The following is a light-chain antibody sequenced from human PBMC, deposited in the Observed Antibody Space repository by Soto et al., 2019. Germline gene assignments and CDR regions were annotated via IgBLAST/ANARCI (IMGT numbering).Light chain of an antibody. Sequence: DIPMTQSPSTLSASVGDRVTITCRASQSISSWLAWYQQKPGKAPKLLIYKASSLESGVPSRFSGSGSGTEFTLTISSLQPYDFATYYCQQYNSYSYTFGQGTKLEIK. J-gene: IGKJ2*01. V-gene: IGKV1-5*03. CDR3: QQYNSYSYT. CDR2: KAS. CDR1: QSISSW.